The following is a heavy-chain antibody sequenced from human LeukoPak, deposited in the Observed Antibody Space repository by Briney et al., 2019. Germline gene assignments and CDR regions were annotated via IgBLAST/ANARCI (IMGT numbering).Heavy chain of an antibody. D-gene: IGHD1-26*01. CDR2: INDDETST. CDR1: GFSFSSSW. Sequence: GGSLRLSCAASGFSFSSSWMHWVRQVPGKGLEWVSRINDDETSTTYAESVKGRFTISRDNAKNTLILQMNSLRAEDTAVYYCATTGSGSYYDYWGQGTLVTVSS. CDR3: ATTGSGSYYDY. J-gene: IGHJ4*02. V-gene: IGHV3-74*01.